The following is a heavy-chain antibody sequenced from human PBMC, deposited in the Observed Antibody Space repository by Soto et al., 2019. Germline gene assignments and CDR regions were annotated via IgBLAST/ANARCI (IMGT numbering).Heavy chain of an antibody. D-gene: IGHD6-6*01. Sequence: EVQLLESGGGLVQPGGSLRLSCAAPGFTFSSYAMSWVRQAPGKGLEWVSAISGSGGSTYYADSVKGRFTISRDNSKNTLYLQMNSLRAEDTAVYYCAKGQQLAFYYMDVWGKGTTVTVSS. V-gene: IGHV3-23*01. CDR2: ISGSGGST. CDR1: GFTFSSYA. CDR3: AKGQQLAFYYMDV. J-gene: IGHJ6*03.